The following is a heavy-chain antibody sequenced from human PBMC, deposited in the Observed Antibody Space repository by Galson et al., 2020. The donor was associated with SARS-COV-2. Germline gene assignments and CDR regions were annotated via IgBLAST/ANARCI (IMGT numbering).Heavy chain of an antibody. D-gene: IGHD3-10*01. CDR1: GFTVSGNY. J-gene: IGHJ6*03. Sequence: GESLRISCAASGFTVSGNYMTWVRQAPGKGLDWVSVIYSGGSTYYADSVKGRFTISRDNSKNTLYLQMNSLRVEDTAVYYCASTLLYMNVWGKGTTVTVSS. CDR3: ASTLLYMNV. V-gene: IGHV3-53*01. CDR2: IYSGGST.